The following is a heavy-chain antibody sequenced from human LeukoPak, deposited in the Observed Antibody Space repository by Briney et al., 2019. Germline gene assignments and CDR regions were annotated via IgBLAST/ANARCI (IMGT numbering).Heavy chain of an antibody. CDR3: ARNDITIYDYVWGSYLLDY. V-gene: IGHV1-18*01. J-gene: IGHJ4*02. Sequence: ASVKVSCKASGYTFISYGISWVRQAPGQGLEWMGWISTYNGNTNYAQKLQGRVTMTTDTSTSTAYMEVRSLRSDDTAVYYCARNDITIYDYVWGSYLLDYWGQGTLVTVSS. D-gene: IGHD3-16*01. CDR2: ISTYNGNT. CDR1: GYTFISYG.